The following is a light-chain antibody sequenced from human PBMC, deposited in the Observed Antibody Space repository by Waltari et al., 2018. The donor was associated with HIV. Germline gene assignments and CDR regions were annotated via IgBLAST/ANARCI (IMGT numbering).Light chain of an antibody. CDR1: SASVSTSFF. Sequence: QAVVTQAPSLSVSPGKTITLTCGLSSASVSTSFFPSWYQLTPGQPPCVQLHNTEVRSSGVPERSSGSIVGKKAALTITGAQAEDECIYYFVLYVRSGRVFGGGTRLTVL. V-gene: IGLV8-61*01. J-gene: IGLJ2*01. CDR2: NTE. CDR3: VLYVRSGRV.